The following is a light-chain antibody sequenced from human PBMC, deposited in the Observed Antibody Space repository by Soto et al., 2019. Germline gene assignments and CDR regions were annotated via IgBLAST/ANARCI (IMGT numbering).Light chain of an antibody. CDR2: DVT. CDR1: SSDVGGYDT. V-gene: IGLV2-14*01. Sequence: QSALTQPASVSGSPGQSITISCTATSSDVGGYDTVSWYQQHPGKAPKLMIYDVTNRPSGVSNRFSGSKSGNTASLTISGLQAEDEADYYCISYASINTYVFGTGTKLTVL. J-gene: IGLJ1*01. CDR3: ISYASINTYV.